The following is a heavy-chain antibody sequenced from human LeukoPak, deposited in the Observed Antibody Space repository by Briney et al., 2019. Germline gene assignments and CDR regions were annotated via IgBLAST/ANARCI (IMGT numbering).Heavy chain of an antibody. V-gene: IGHV3-9*01. CDR2: ISWNSGSI. J-gene: IGHJ6*02. Sequence: GGSLRLSCAASGFTFDDYAMHWVRQAPGKGLEWVSGISWNSGSIGYADSVKGRFTISRDNAKNSLYLQMNSLRAEDTALYYCAKGQLDYYYGMDVWGQGTTVTVSS. D-gene: IGHD6-6*01. CDR1: GFTFDDYA. CDR3: AKGQLDYYYGMDV.